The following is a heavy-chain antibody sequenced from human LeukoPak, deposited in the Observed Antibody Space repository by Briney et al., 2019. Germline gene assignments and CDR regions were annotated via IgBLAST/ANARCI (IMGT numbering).Heavy chain of an antibody. CDR1: GFTFSSHG. CDR3: ARGGIRLGELSLSDY. D-gene: IGHD3-16*02. Sequence: PGGSLRLSCAASGFTFSSHGMSWVRQAPGKGLEWVSGISGSGGSTYYADSVKGRFTISRDNSKNTLYLQMNSLRAEDTAVYYCARGGIRLGELSLSDYWGQGTLVTVSS. V-gene: IGHV3-23*01. CDR2: ISGSGGST. J-gene: IGHJ4*02.